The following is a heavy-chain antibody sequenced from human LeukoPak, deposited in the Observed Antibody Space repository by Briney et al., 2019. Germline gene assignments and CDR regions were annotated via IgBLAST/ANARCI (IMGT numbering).Heavy chain of an antibody. V-gene: IGHV4-59*01. CDR1: GGSISSYY. CDR3: ARGRDGFPLGWFDF. J-gene: IGHJ4*02. D-gene: IGHD5-24*01. Sequence: PSETLSLTCTVSGGSISSYYWNWIRQPPGKGLEWSGYIFYSGNTKSNPSLKSRVTISVDTSKNQVSLKLTSVTTADTAVYYCARGRDGFPLGWFDFWGQGAPVTVST. CDR2: IFYSGNT.